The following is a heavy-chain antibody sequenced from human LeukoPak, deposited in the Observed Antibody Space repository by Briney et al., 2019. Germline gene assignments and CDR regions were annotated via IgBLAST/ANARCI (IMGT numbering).Heavy chain of an antibody. CDR3: ARDRMLAGDYYYYGMDV. Sequence: SETLSLTCTVSGGSISSYYWSWIRQPPGKGLEWIGYIYYSGSTNYNPSLKSRVTISVDTSKNQFCLKLSSVTAADKAVYYCARDRMLAGDYYYYGMDVWGQGTTVTVSS. CDR1: GGSISSYY. D-gene: IGHD5-12*01. CDR2: IYYSGST. J-gene: IGHJ6*02. V-gene: IGHV4-59*01.